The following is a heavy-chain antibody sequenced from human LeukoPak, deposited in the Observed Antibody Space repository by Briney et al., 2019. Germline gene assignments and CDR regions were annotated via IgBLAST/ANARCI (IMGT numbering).Heavy chain of an antibody. CDR3: ARLGRGDGYFDY. D-gene: IGHD5-24*01. J-gene: IGHJ4*02. CDR1: GGSISSSSYY. CDR2: IYYSGST. Sequence: SETLSLTCTVSGGSISSSSYYWGWIRQPPGKGLEWIGSIYYSGSTYYNPSLKSRVTISVDTSKNQFSLKLSSVTAADTAVYYCARLGRGDGYFDYWGQGTLVTVSS. V-gene: IGHV4-39*01.